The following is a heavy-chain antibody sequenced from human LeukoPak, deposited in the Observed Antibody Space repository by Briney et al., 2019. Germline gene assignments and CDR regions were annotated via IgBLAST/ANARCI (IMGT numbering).Heavy chain of an antibody. D-gene: IGHD5-12*01. J-gene: IGHJ6*02. V-gene: IGHV1-69*13. CDR2: IIPIFGTA. CDR3: ARVGGYEPYYYYGMDV. Sequence: ASVKVSCKASGGTFSSYAISWVRQAPGQGLEWMGGIIPIFGTANYAQKFQGRVTITADESTSTAYMELSSLRSEDTAVYYCARVGGYEPYYYYGMDVWGQGTTVTVSS. CDR1: GGTFSSYA.